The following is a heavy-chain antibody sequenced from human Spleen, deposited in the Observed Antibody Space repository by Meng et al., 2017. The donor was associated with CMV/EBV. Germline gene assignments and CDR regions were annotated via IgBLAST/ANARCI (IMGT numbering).Heavy chain of an antibody. V-gene: IGHV3-43D*03. D-gene: IGHD5-18*01. Sequence: GESLKISFAASGFPFDDYAMHWVRQAPGKGLEWLSLIGWDGHTTYYADSVKGRFTISRDNSKNSLYRQMNSLSPEDSAFYYCAKDRVGYSYGYDFDFWVQGTLVTVSS. CDR2: IGWDGHTT. CDR1: GFPFDDYA. CDR3: AKDRVGYSYGYDFDF. J-gene: IGHJ4*02.